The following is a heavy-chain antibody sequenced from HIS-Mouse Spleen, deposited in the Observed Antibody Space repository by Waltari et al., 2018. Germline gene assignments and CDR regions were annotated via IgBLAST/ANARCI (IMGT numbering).Heavy chain of an antibody. D-gene: IGHD6-13*01. CDR2: IYYSGST. Sequence: QLQLQESGPGLVKPSETLSLTCTVSVGYISSSSYYWGWIRQPPGKGLEWIGSIYYSGSTYYNPSLKSRVTISVDTSKNQFSLKLSSVTAADTAVYYCAREIPYSSSWYDWYFDLWGRGTLVTVSS. CDR3: AREIPYSSSWYDWYFDL. J-gene: IGHJ2*01. V-gene: IGHV4-39*07. CDR1: VGYISSSSYY.